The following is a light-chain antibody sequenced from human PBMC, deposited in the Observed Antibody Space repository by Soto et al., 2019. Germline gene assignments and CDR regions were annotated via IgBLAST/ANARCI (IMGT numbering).Light chain of an antibody. J-gene: IGKJ2*01. CDR3: QKYDSTPYT. CDR2: GAS. Sequence: EIVLTQSPGTLSLSPGERATLSCRASQSVSSSYLAWYQQKPGQAPRLLIYGASSRATGIPDRFSGSGSRRDFTLTISRREPEDFAVYYCQKYDSTPYTVGQPTKPEIK. CDR1: QSVSSSY. V-gene: IGKV3-20*01.